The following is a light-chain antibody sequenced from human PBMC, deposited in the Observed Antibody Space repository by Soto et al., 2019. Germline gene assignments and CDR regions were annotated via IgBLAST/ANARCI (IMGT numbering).Light chain of an antibody. J-gene: IGKJ1*01. Sequence: EIVMTQSPATVSVFPGEGATLSCRASQSLNNNLAWYQQKPGQAPRLLIYDASTRATGIPARFSGSGSGTEFTLTISSLQSEDFAVYYCQQYNNWPPMAFGQGTKVEIK. CDR2: DAS. V-gene: IGKV3-15*01. CDR3: QQYNNWPPMA. CDR1: QSLNNN.